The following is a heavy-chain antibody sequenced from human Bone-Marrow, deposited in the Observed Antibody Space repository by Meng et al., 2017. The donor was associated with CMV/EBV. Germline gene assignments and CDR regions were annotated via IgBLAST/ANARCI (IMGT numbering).Heavy chain of an antibody. Sequence: FTTICPSMHWVRQAPAHGLELFSPITISSRSRYYADSVKGRFTLSRVNAKNPLYLQIPSLRAEDTAVYYCASLGFIAAWGCNWFDPWGQGTLVTVSS. CDR2: ITISSRSR. CDR1: FTTICPS. J-gene: IGHJ5*02. V-gene: IGHV3-21*01. D-gene: IGHD6-13*01. CDR3: ASLGFIAAWGCNWFDP.